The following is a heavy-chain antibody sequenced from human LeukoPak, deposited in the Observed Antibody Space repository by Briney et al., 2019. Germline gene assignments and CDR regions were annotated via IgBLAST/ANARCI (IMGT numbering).Heavy chain of an antibody. Sequence: RGSLRLSCAASGFTFSTSGLGWVRQAPGKGLEWLSYITSSTKTLYMDSVQGRFTISRDNAKNSLYLQMDSLREEDTAVYYCARGYCSSTDCHLDRHFEYWGQGTLVTASA. V-gene: IGHV3-48*02. D-gene: IGHD2-2*01. CDR2: ITSSTKTL. CDR1: GFTFSTSG. CDR3: ARGYCSSTDCHLDRHFEY. J-gene: IGHJ4*02.